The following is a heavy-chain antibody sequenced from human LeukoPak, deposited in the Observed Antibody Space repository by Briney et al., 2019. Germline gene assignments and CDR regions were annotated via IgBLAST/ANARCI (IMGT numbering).Heavy chain of an antibody. CDR3: ARETTVTTPRAFDI. V-gene: IGHV4-61*02. J-gene: IGHJ3*02. CDR2: IYTSGST. D-gene: IGHD4-17*01. CDR1: GGSISSGSYY. Sequence: SQTLSLTCTVSGGSISSGSYYWSWIRQPAGKGLEWIGRIYTSGSTNYNPSLKSRVTISVDTSKNQFSLKLSSVTAADTAVYYCARETTVTTPRAFDIWGQGTMVTVSS.